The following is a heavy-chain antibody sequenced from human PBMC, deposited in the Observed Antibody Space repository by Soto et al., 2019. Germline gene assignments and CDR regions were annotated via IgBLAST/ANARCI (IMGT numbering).Heavy chain of an antibody. CDR3: ARDVTTKDFFDY. J-gene: IGHJ4*02. CDR2: IYYSGTT. V-gene: IGHV4-31*11. Sequence: PSETLSLTCVVSCGSISSGGYYCSWVRQFPGKGLEWIGYIYYSGTTHYNPSLKSRISMSRDTSKNQFSLRLNSVTAADTAVYYCARDVTTKDFFDYWGQGSPVTVSS. D-gene: IGHD1-1*01. CDR1: CGSISSGGYY.